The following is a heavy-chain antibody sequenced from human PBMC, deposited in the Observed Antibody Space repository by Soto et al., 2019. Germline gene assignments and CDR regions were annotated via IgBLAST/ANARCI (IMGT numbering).Heavy chain of an antibody. CDR1: GGTFSSYA. V-gene: IGHV1-69*01. J-gene: IGHJ5*02. CDR3: ARVSRDYDILTGYYYFNWFDP. CDR2: IIPIFGTA. Sequence: QVQLVQSGAEVKKPGSSVKVSCKASGGTFSSYAISWVRQAPGQGLEWMGGIIPIFGTANYAQKFQGIVTITADESTRTAYMELSSLRSEDTAVYYCARVSRDYDILTGYYYFNWFDPWGQVTLVTVSS. D-gene: IGHD3-9*01.